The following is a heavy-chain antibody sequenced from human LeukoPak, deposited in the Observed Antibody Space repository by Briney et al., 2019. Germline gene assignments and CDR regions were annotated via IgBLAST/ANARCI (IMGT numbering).Heavy chain of an antibody. CDR2: FDPEDGET. CDR1: GYTLTELS. D-gene: IGHD6-19*01. Sequence: ASVKVSCKVSGYTLTELSMHWERQAPGKGLEWMGGFDPEDGETIYAQKFQGRVTMTEDTSTDTAYMELSSLRSEDTAVYYCATELAVAGGTASVYFDYWGQGTLVTVSS. V-gene: IGHV1-24*01. CDR3: ATELAVAGGTASVYFDY. J-gene: IGHJ4*02.